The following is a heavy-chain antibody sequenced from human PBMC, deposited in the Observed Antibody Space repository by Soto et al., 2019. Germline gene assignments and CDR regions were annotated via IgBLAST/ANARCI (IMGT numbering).Heavy chain of an antibody. CDR3: ARESFDDILTGYYPYYMDV. CDR1: GFTFSSYS. Sequence: GGSLRLSCAASGFTFSSYSMNWVRQAPGKGLEWVSSISSSSSYIYYADSVKGRFTISRDNAKNSLYLQMNSLSAEDTAVYYCARESFDDILTGYYPYYMDVWGKGTTVTVSS. V-gene: IGHV3-21*01. J-gene: IGHJ6*03. CDR2: ISSSSSYI. D-gene: IGHD3-9*01.